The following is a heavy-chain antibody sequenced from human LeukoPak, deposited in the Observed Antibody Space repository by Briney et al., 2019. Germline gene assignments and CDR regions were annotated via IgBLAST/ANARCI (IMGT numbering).Heavy chain of an antibody. CDR2: IRYDGSNK. J-gene: IGHJ4*02. CDR1: GFTFSSYG. CDR3: ASRQIKVVAATPGGDY. D-gene: IGHD2-15*01. V-gene: IGHV3-30*02. Sequence: GGSLRLSCAASGFTFSSYGMHWVRQAPGKGLEGVAFIRYDGSNKYYADSVKGRFTISRDNSKNTLYLQMNSLRAEDTAVYYCASRQIKVVAATPGGDYWGQGTLVTVSS.